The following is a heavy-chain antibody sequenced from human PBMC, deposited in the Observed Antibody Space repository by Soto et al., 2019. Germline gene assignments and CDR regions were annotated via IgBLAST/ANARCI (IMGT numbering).Heavy chain of an antibody. Sequence: SETLSLACAVSGGSFTSNNCLTLFRHPPGQGLEWIGEIYRTGSTNYNPSLKSRVTISLDKSENQFSLKVTSLTAAATAVYSCASRDPGTSVDYWGQGTLVTVSS. V-gene: IGHV4-4*02. J-gene: IGHJ4*02. CDR3: ASRDPGTSVDY. CDR1: GGSFTSNNC. CDR2: IYRTGST. D-gene: IGHD1-7*01.